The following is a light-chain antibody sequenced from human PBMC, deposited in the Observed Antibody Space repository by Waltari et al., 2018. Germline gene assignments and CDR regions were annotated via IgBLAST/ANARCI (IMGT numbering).Light chain of an antibody. Sequence: QSALPQPPSASGSPGQSVPIPCPGTSRAVGGSEYVPWYQQHPGKAPKLMIYEVSKRPSGVPDRFSGSKSGNTASLTVSGLQAEDEADYYCNSYAGSNNWVFGGGTKLTVL. CDR3: NSYAGSNNWV. V-gene: IGLV2-8*01. J-gene: IGLJ3*02. CDR1: SRAVGGSEY. CDR2: EVS.